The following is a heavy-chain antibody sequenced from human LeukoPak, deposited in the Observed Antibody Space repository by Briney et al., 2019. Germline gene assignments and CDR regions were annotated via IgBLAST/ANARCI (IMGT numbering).Heavy chain of an antibody. CDR2: IWHDGSNG. D-gene: IGHD2-2*02. Sequence: PGGSLRPSCAASGFSFSSYAMHWVRQAPGKGLEWVAVIWHDGSNGYYADSMKGRFTISRDNSKNTLYLQMNSLRAEDTAVYYCARELGYCSSTSCYTYYDILTGIDYWGQGTLVTVSS. CDR3: ARELGYCSSTSCYTYYDILTGIDY. V-gene: IGHV3-33*01. J-gene: IGHJ4*02. CDR1: GFSFSSYA.